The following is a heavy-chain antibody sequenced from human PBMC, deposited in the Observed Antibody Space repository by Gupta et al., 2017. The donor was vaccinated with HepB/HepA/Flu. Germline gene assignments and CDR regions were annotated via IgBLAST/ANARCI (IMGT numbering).Heavy chain of an antibody. CDR2: IKQDGGVK. CDR3: VSGDLFDY. V-gene: IGHV3-7*01. CDR1: GFSFTSHW. J-gene: IGHJ4*02. Sequence: EVQLVESGGGVVQPGGSLRLSCAAAGFSFTSHWMDWFRQAPGKGLEWLANIKQDGGVKFYVDSVKGRFTISRDNTKNSVYLQMNNLRDEDSAIYYCVSGDLFDYWDQGTLVTVSS. D-gene: IGHD7-27*01.